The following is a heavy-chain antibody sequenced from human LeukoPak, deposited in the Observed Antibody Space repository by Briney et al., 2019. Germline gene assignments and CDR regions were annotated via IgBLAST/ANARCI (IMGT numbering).Heavy chain of an antibody. Sequence: GGSLRLSCAASGFTVSTNCMTWVRQAPGKGLEWVSTIYSGGTTYYADSVMGRFTISRHNSRNTLYLQMNSLRAEDTAVYYCARGDTGMAFYFDPWGQGTLVTVSS. V-gene: IGHV3-53*04. CDR2: IYSGGTT. J-gene: IGHJ5*02. CDR1: GFTVSTNC. CDR3: ARGDTGMAFYFDP. D-gene: IGHD5-18*01.